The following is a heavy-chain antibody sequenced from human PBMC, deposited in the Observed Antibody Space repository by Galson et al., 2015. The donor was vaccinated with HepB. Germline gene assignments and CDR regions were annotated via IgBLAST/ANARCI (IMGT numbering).Heavy chain of an antibody. CDR2: ISYDGSNK. CDR1: GFTFSSYA. Sequence: SLRLSCAASGFTFSSYAMHWVRQAPGKGLEWVAVISYDGSNKYYAESVKGRFTISRDNSKNTLYLQMNSLRAEDTAVYYCARDPTYDFWYSYYMDVWGKGTTVTVSS. J-gene: IGHJ6*03. V-gene: IGHV3-30-3*01. CDR3: ARDPTYDFWYSYYMDV. D-gene: IGHD3-3*01.